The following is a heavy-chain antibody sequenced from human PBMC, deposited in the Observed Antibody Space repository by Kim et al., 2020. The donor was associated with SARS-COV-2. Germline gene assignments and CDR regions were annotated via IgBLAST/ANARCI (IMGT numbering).Heavy chain of an antibody. CDR3: ARGGGNSYQLGWFDP. Sequence: ASVKVSCKASGYTLTNYGITWVRQAPGQGLEWTGWVSGYSGKTNYAQKVQGRVTMTTDTSTNTAYMELGGLRSDDTAVYYCARGGGNSYQLGWFDPWGQGPLVIVSS. J-gene: IGHJ5*02. CDR2: VSGYSGKT. D-gene: IGHD5-18*01. V-gene: IGHV1-18*01. CDR1: GYTLTNYG.